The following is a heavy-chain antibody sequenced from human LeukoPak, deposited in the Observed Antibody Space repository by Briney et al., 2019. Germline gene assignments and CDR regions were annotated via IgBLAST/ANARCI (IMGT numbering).Heavy chain of an antibody. V-gene: IGHV3-23*01. Sequence: GGSLRLSCAASGFTFSSYAMSWVRQAPGKGLEWVSAISGSGGSTYYADSVKGRFTISRDNSKNTLYLQMNSLRAEDTAVYYCAKDRPRDYYDSSSSFDYWGQGTLVAVSS. J-gene: IGHJ4*02. CDR3: AKDRPRDYYDSSSSFDY. CDR1: GFTFSSYA. D-gene: IGHD3-22*01. CDR2: ISGSGGST.